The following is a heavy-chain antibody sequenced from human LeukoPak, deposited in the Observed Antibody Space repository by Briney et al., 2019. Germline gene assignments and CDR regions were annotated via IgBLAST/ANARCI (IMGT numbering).Heavy chain of an antibody. Sequence: PSETLSLTCTVSGGSISSYYWSWIRQPPGKGLEWIGYIYYSGSTNYNPSLKSRVTISVDTSKNQFSLKLSSVTAADTAVYYCARERWDCTNGVCYRWSGPWGQGTLVTVSS. D-gene: IGHD2-8*01. V-gene: IGHV4-59*01. CDR1: GGSISSYY. CDR2: IYYSGST. J-gene: IGHJ5*02. CDR3: ARERWDCTNGVCYRWSGP.